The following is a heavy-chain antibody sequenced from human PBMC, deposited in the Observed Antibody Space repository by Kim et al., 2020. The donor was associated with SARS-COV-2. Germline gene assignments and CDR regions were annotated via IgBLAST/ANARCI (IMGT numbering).Heavy chain of an antibody. D-gene: IGHD3-10*01. CDR2: IIPIFGTA. CDR1: GGTFSSYA. V-gene: IGHV1-69*13. CDR3: ARDRRVTWFGELFGHGMDV. J-gene: IGHJ6*02. Sequence: SVKVSCKASGGTFSSYAISWVRQAPGQGLEWMGGIIPIFGTANYAQKFQGRVTITADESTSTAYMELSSLRSEDTAVYYCARDRRVTWFGELFGHGMDVWGQGTTVTVSS.